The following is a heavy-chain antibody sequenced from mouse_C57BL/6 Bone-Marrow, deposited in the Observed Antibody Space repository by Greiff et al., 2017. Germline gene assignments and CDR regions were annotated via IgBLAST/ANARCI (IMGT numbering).Heavy chain of an antibody. V-gene: IGHV2-2*01. CDR1: GFSLTSYG. J-gene: IGHJ2*01. CDR2: IWSGGST. CDR3: ASRSYGY. Sequence: VQLQQSGPGLVQPSQRLSITCTVSGFSLTSYGVHWVRQSPGKGLEWLGVIWSGGSTDYNAAFISRLSISKDNSKSHVFFKMNSLQADDTAIYYCASRSYGYWGQGTTLTVSS. D-gene: IGHD1-1*01.